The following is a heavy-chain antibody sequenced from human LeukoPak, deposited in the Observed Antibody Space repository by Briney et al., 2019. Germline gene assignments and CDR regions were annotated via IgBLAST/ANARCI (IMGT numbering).Heavy chain of an antibody. CDR1: GLTFSSCG. Sequence: GGSLRLSCAASGLTFSSCGFNWVRQAPGKGLEYVSAISSNGGSTYYANSVKGRFTISRDNSKNTLYLQMGSLRAEDMAVYYCARDPDYWGQGTLVTVSS. V-gene: IGHV3-64*01. CDR2: ISSNGGST. J-gene: IGHJ4*02. CDR3: ARDPDY.